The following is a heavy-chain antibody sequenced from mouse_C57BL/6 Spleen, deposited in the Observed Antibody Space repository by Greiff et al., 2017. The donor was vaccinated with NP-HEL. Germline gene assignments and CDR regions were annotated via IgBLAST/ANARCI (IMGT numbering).Heavy chain of an antibody. Sequence: QVQLKQSGPGLVAPSQSLSITCTVSGFSLTSYGVHWVRQPPGKGLEWLVVIWSDGSTTYNSALKSRLSISKDNSKSQVFLKMNSLQTDDTAMYYCARQGLYDYAWFAYWGQGTLVTVSA. V-gene: IGHV2-6-1*01. J-gene: IGHJ3*01. D-gene: IGHD2-4*01. CDR3: ARQGLYDYAWFAY. CDR1: GFSLTSYG. CDR2: IWSDGST.